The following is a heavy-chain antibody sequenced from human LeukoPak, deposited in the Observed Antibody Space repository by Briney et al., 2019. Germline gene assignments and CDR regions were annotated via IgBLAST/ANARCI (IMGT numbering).Heavy chain of an antibody. V-gene: IGHV4-59*01. D-gene: IGHD3-3*01. CDR2: IYYSGST. CDR1: GGSISSYY. CDR3: ARKYYDFWSGYTDYGMDV. J-gene: IGHJ6*02. Sequence: SETLSLTCTVSGGSISSYYWSWIRQPPGKGLEWIGYIYYSGSTNYNPSLKSRVTISVDTSKNQFSLKLSSVTAADTAVYYCARKYYDFWSGYTDYGMDVWGQGTTVTVSS.